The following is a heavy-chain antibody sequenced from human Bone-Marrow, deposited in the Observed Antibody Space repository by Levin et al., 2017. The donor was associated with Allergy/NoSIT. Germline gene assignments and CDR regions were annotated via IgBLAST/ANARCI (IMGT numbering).Heavy chain of an antibody. CDR3: ARDRPDEGVATIGGWFDP. Sequence: SETLSLTCAVSGYSISSGYYWGWIRQPPGKGLEWIGSIYHSGSTYYNPSLKSRVTISVDTSKNQFSLKLSSVTAADTAVYYCARDRPDEGVATIGGWFDPWGQGTLVTVSS. V-gene: IGHV4-38-2*02. D-gene: IGHD5-12*01. CDR1: GYSISSGYY. CDR2: IYHSGST. J-gene: IGHJ5*02.